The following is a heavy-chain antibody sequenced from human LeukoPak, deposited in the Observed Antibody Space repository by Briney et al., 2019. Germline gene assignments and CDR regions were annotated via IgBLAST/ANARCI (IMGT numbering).Heavy chain of an antibody. J-gene: IGHJ4*02. V-gene: IGHV3-23*01. Sequence: GGTLRLSCAASGFTFSSYGMNWVRQAPGKGLEWVSGISGDAGRTYYADSVKGRFTIYRDNSKNTLYLQMNSLGAEDTAVYYCARRAGAYSHPYDYWGQGTLVTVSS. CDR3: ARRAGAYSHPYDY. D-gene: IGHD4/OR15-4a*01. CDR2: ISGDAGRT. CDR1: GFTFSSYG.